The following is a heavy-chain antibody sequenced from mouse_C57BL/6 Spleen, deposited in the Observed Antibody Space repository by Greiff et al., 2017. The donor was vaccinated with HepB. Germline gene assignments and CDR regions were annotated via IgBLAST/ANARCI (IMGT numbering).Heavy chain of an antibody. Sequence: EVQLQQSGPELVKPGASVKISCKASGYTFTDYYMNWVKQSHGKSLEWIGDINPNNGGTSYNQKFKGKATLTVDKSSSTAYMELRSLPSEDSAVYYCARHYYGSSYGFAYWGQGTLVTVSA. CDR3: ARHYYGSSYGFAY. J-gene: IGHJ3*01. CDR1: GYTFTDYY. V-gene: IGHV1-26*01. CDR2: INPNNGGT. D-gene: IGHD1-1*01.